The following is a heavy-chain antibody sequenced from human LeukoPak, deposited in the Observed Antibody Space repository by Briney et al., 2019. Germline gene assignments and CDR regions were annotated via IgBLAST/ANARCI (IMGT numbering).Heavy chain of an antibody. CDR2: IHPTGGGT. Sequence: ASVKVPCKTSGYTFTGYSVHWVRQAPGHGLEWMGWIHPTGGGTIYAQSFQGRVTMTRDTSITTAYMELSRLRSDDTAVYCARERGYCASSSCYTSDAFDIWSQGTLVTVSS. CDR3: ARERGYCASSSCYTSDAFDI. D-gene: IGHD2-2*02. V-gene: IGHV1-2*02. J-gene: IGHJ3*02. CDR1: GYTFTGYS.